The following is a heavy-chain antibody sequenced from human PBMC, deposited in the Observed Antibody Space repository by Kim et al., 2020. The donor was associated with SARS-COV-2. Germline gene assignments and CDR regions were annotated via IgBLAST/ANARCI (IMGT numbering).Heavy chain of an antibody. D-gene: IGHD2-2*01. Sequence: SETLSLTCTVSGGSISSGGYYWSWIRQHPGKGLEWIGYIYYSGSTYYNPSLKSRVTISVDTSKNQFSLKLSSVTAADTAVYYCARVSPGNQHLDYWGQGTLVTVSS. CDR1: GGSISSGGYY. V-gene: IGHV4-31*03. J-gene: IGHJ4*02. CDR3: ARVSPGNQHLDY. CDR2: IYYSGST.